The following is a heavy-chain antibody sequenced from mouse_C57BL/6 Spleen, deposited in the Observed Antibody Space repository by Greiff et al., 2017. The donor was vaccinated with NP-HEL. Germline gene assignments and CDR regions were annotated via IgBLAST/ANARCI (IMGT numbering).Heavy chain of an antibody. Sequence: EVQLQQSGAELVRPGASVKLSCTASGFNIKDDYMHWVKQRPEQGLEWIGWIDPENGDTEYASKFQGKATITADTSSNPAYLQLSSLTSEDTAVYYCTTPIYYYDRDYAMGYWDQGTSVTVSS. J-gene: IGHJ4*01. V-gene: IGHV14-4*01. CDR2: IDPENGDT. D-gene: IGHD1-1*01. CDR1: GFNIKDDY. CDR3: TTPIYYYDRDYAMGY.